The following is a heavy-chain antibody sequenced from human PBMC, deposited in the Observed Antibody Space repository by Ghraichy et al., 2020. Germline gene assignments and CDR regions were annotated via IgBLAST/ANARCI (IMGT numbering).Heavy chain of an antibody. CDR1: GFDFTNAW. D-gene: IGHD3-10*01. V-gene: IGHV3-15*07. Sequence: GALRLSCAASGFDFTNAWVNWVRQAPGKGLEWVARVKSKSAGETRDYAAPVKGRFTISRDDSRNTLYLQMNSLKTEDTAVYYCSTGPHYGSDWGQGTLVAVSS. CDR2: VKSKSAGETR. J-gene: IGHJ4*02. CDR3: STGPHYGSD.